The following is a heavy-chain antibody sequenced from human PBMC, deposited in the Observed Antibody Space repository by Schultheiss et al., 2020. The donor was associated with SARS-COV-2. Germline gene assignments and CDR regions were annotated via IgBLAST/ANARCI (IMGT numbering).Heavy chain of an antibody. J-gene: IGHJ4*02. Sequence: GESLKISCAASGFTFSDYSMNWVRQAPGKGLEWVSSISSTRAYIYYADSVKGRFTISRDNAKNSLYLQMNSLRAEDTAVYYCARDQYGNLDYWGQGTLVTVSS. CDR1: GFTFSDYS. CDR2: ISSTRAYI. CDR3: ARDQYGNLDY. D-gene: IGHD2-2*01. V-gene: IGHV3-21*01.